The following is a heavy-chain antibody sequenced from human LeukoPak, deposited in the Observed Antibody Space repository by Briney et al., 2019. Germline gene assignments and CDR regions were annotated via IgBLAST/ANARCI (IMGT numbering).Heavy chain of an antibody. Sequence: AAVDVSCKSSGYTFTKYAIAGVRQAPGQGLEGMGWISGYNGNTNYAQRLQDTVTMTRDTSTSTAYMDLRSLRSDDTAVYYCARGGYYDQSGHYHGLFDYWGPATLVTVSS. D-gene: IGHD3-22*01. V-gene: IGHV1-18*01. CDR3: ARGGYYDQSGHYHGLFDY. CDR2: ISGYNGNT. CDR1: GYTFTKYA. J-gene: IGHJ4*02.